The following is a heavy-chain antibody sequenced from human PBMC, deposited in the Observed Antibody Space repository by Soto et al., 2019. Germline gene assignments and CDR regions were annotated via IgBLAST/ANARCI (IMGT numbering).Heavy chain of an antibody. J-gene: IGHJ3*02. V-gene: IGHV5-51*01. CDR2: IYPADSDT. CDR3: ARGDRVEMAGYDGFNI. D-gene: IGHD6-19*01. CDR1: GYSFTNYW. Sequence: GESLKISCKGSGYSFTNYWIGWVRQMPGKGLEWMGVIYPADSDTRYSPSFQGQVTFSADKSISTAYLQWTSLKASDTAMYYCARGDRVEMAGYDGFNIWGQGTMVTVSS.